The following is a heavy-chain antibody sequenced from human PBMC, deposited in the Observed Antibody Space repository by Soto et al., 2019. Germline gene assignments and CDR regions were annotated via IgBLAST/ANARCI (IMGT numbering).Heavy chain of an antibody. Sequence: SETLSLTCTVSGGSVSSGSYYWSWIRQPPGKGLEWIGYIYYSGSTNYNPSLKSRVTISVDTSKNQFSLKLSSVTAADTAVYYCARGEYDWFDPWGQGTLVTVSS. J-gene: IGHJ5*02. CDR2: IYYSGST. CDR1: GGSVSSGSYY. CDR3: ARGEYDWFDP. V-gene: IGHV4-61*01.